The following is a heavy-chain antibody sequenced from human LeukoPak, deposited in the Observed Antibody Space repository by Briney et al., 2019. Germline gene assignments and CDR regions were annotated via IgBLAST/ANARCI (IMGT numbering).Heavy chain of an antibody. J-gene: IGHJ3*02. D-gene: IGHD3-22*01. Sequence: SETLSLTCTVSGGSISSGSYSWSWIRQPAGKGLEWIGRIYTSGSTNYNPSLKSRVTISVDTSKNQFSLKLSSVTAADTAVYYCARGLVYYYDTSGPRYAFDIWGQGTMVTVSS. CDR1: GGSISSGSYS. CDR3: ARGLVYYYDTSGPRYAFDI. CDR2: IYTSGST. V-gene: IGHV4-61*02.